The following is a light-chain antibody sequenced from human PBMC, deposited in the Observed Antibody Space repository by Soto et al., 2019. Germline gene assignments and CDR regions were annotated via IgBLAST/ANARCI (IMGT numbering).Light chain of an antibody. CDR3: LQSDSFPHT. J-gene: IGKJ2*01. CDR1: QGISSW. V-gene: IGKV1-12*01. Sequence: DIQMNQSPSSVSASVGDRVTLTCRASQGISSWLAWYQQKPGKAPKLMIYDSSSLQRGFPSRFSGSGSGTHFTLTISSLQPEDSATYYCLQSDSFPHTFGQGTKLEIK. CDR2: DSS.